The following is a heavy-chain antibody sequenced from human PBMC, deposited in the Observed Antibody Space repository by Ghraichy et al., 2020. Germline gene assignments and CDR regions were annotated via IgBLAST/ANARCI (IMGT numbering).Heavy chain of an antibody. D-gene: IGHD3-22*01. CDR1: GFTFSSYS. CDR2: ISSSSSTI. CDR3: ARDSHDSSGFNWFDP. V-gene: IGHV3-48*01. J-gene: IGHJ5*02. Sequence: GGSLRLSCAASGFTFSSYSKNWVRQAPGKGLEWVSYISSSSSTIYYADSVKGRFTISRDNAKNSLYLQMNSLRAEDTAVYYCARDSHDSSGFNWFDPWGQRTLVTVSS.